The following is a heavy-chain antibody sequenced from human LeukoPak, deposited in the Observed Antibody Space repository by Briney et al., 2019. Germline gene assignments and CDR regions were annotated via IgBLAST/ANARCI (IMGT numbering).Heavy chain of an antibody. V-gene: IGHV3-21*01. J-gene: IGHJ4*02. D-gene: IGHD6-19*01. CDR1: GFTFSSYS. CDR3: ARDSSGWYPFDY. Sequence: GGSLRLSCAASGFTFSSYSMNWVRQAPGKGLEWVSSISSSSSYIYYADSVKGRFTISRYNAKNSLYLQMNSLRAEDTAVYYSARDSSGWYPFDYWGQGTLVTVSS. CDR2: ISSSSSYI.